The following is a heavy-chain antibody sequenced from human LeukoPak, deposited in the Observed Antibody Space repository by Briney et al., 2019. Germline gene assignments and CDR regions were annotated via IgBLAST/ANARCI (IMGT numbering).Heavy chain of an antibody. Sequence: ASVKVSCKASGYTFTSYAMHWVRQAPGQRLEWMGWINAGNGNTKYSQKFQGRVTITRDTSASTAYMELSSLRSDDTAVYYCARGEHYDSSDPQFDYWGQGTLVTVSS. CDR3: ARGEHYDSSDPQFDY. J-gene: IGHJ4*02. D-gene: IGHD3-22*01. CDR2: INAGNGNT. CDR1: GYTFTSYA. V-gene: IGHV1-3*01.